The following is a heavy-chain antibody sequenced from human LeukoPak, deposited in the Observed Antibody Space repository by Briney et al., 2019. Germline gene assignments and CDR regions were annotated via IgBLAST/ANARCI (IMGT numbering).Heavy chain of an antibody. CDR2: ISYDGSNK. CDR1: GFTFSSYA. D-gene: IGHD1-26*01. Sequence: GGSLRLSCAASGFTFSSYAMHWVRQAPGKGLEWVAVISYDGSNKYYADSVKGRFTISRDNSKNTLYLQMNSLRAEDTAVYYCAKDRRVLVGANPFDYWGQGTLVTVSS. V-gene: IGHV3-30-3*01. CDR3: AKDRRVLVGANPFDY. J-gene: IGHJ4*02.